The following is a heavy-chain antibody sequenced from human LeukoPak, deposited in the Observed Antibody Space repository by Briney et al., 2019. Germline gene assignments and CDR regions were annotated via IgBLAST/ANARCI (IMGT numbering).Heavy chain of an antibody. V-gene: IGHV4-31*03. D-gene: IGHD3-22*01. Sequence: PSETLSLTCTVSGGSISSGGYYWSWIRQHPGKGLEWIGYIYYSGSTYYNPSLKSRVTISVDTSKNQFSLKLSSVTAADTAVYYCARVYDSSGPLDYWGQGTLVTVSS. CDR3: ARVYDSSGPLDY. J-gene: IGHJ4*02. CDR2: IYYSGST. CDR1: GGSISSGGYY.